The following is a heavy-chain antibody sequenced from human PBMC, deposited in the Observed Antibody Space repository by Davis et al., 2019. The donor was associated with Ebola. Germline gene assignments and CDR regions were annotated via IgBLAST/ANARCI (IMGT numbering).Heavy chain of an antibody. CDR3: ARGRTMVRGPTNWFDP. Sequence: ASVKVSCKASGYTFTGYYMHWVRQAPGQGLEWMGWISAYNGNTNYAQKLQGRVTMTTDTSTSTAYMELRSLRSDDTAVYYCARGRTMVRGPTNWFDPWGQGTLVTVSS. D-gene: IGHD3-10*01. V-gene: IGHV1-18*04. CDR2: ISAYNGNT. J-gene: IGHJ5*02. CDR1: GYTFTGYY.